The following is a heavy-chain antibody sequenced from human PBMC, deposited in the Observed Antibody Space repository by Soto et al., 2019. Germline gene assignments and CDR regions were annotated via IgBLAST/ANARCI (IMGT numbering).Heavy chain of an antibody. CDR2: IYYSGST. V-gene: IGHV4-39*01. J-gene: IGHJ4*02. CDR3: ARRVVAATGAYYFDY. CDR1: GGAMMSTGYY. D-gene: IGHD2-15*01. Sequence: GSLSLAGTVSGGAMMSTGYYWGWIRQPPGEGLEWMGSIYYSGSTYYNPSLKSRVTIAVDTSKNQFSLKLSSVTAADTAVYYCARRVVAATGAYYFDYWGQGTLVTVSS.